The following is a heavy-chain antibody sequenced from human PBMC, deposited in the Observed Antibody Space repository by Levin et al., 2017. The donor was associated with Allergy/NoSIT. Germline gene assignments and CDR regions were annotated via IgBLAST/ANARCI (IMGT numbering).Heavy chain of an antibody. Sequence: GGSLRLSCAASGFTFSSYGMHWVRQAPGKGLEWVAVISYDGSNKYYADSVKGRFTISRDNSKNTLYLQMNSLRAEDTAVYYCAKDHGSGWSIDYWGQGTLVTVSS. V-gene: IGHV3-30*18. D-gene: IGHD6-19*01. CDR3: AKDHGSGWSIDY. CDR1: GFTFSSYG. CDR2: ISYDGSNK. J-gene: IGHJ4*02.